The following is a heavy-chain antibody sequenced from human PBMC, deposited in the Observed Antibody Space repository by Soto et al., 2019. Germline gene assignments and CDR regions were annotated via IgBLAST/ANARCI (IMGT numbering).Heavy chain of an antibody. CDR2: INPNSGGT. CDR1: GYTFTGYY. CDR3: GRDSNGFDY. J-gene: IGHJ4*02. D-gene: IGHD6-25*01. V-gene: IGHV1-2*02. Sequence: ASVEVSCKXSGYTFTGYYMHWVRQAPGQGLEWMGWINPNSGGTNYAQKFQGRVTMTRDTSISTVYIELSRLRSDDTAVYYCGRDSNGFDYWGQGTLVTVSS.